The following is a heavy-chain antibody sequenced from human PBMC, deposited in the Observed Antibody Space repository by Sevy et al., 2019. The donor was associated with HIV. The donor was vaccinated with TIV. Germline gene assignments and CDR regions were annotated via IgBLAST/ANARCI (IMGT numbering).Heavy chain of an antibody. J-gene: IGHJ6*02. Sequence: GGSLRLSCTASGFAFTNYYAMHWVRQAPGKGLEWVALISYDGRDKFYADSVKGRFTITRDNFRNTLYLQMNGLTTEDTAVYYCARPRANYVDHYFFYAMDVWGQGTTVTVSS. CDR2: ISYDGRDK. V-gene: IGHV3-30*04. CDR3: ARPRANYVDHYFFYAMDV. D-gene: IGHD4-17*01. CDR1: GFAFTNYYA.